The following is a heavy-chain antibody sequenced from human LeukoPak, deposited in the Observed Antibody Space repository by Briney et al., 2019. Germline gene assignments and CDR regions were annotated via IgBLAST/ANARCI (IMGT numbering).Heavy chain of an antibody. CDR1: GYTFTNYG. V-gene: IGHV1-18*01. CDR3: ARHRLHRIYYDTTGYYHDACDI. D-gene: IGHD3-22*01. Sequence: ASVKVSRKASGYTFTNYGISWVRQAPGQEVEWMGWISAYNGNTNYAQKLQGRVTMTTDTSTSTAYMELRSLRSDDTAVYFCARHRLHRIYYDTTGYYHDACDIWGQGTMVTVSS. CDR2: ISAYNGNT. J-gene: IGHJ3*02.